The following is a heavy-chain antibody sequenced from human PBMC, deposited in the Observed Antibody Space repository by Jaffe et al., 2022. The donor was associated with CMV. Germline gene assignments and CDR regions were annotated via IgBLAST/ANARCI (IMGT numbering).Heavy chain of an antibody. V-gene: IGHV4-4*07. CDR1: GGSISSYY. CDR2: IYTSGST. D-gene: IGHD3-22*01. CDR3: ARDSIGYYYDSKNNWFDP. Sequence: QVQLQESGPGLVKPSETLSLTCTVSGGSISSYYWSWIRQPAGKGLEWIGRIYTSGSTNYNPSLKSRVTMSVDTSKNQFSLKLSSVTAADTAVYYCARDSIGYYYDSKNNWFDPWGQGTLVTVSS. J-gene: IGHJ5*02.